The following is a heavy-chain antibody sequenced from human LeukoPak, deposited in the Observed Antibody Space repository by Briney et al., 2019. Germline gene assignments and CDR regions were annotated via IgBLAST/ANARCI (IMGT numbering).Heavy chain of an antibody. Sequence: GGSLRLSCAASGLTVTSNHMSWVRQAPGKGLEWVSLMKSDGTTEYADSVKGRFTISRDNSKNTLFLQMNSLRVEDTAVYYCARLRRGYWGQGTLVTVSS. CDR1: GLTVTSNH. CDR3: ARLRRGY. J-gene: IGHJ4*02. CDR2: MKSDGTT. V-gene: IGHV3-53*01.